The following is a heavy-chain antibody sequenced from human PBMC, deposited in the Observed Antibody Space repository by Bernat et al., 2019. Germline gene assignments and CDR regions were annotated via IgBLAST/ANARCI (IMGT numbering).Heavy chain of an antibody. CDR2: IYSGGEV. J-gene: IGHJ5*02. V-gene: IGHV3-66*01. D-gene: IGHD3-10*01. CDR1: GFTVSSNF. CDR3: ARDSDYYGSGRLGWFDP. Sequence: EVQLVESGGGLVQPGGSLRLSCAASGFTVSSNFMSWVRQAPGKGLEWVSVIYSGGEVHYADSVKGRFTISRDNFKNTLYLQMNSLRAEDTALYYCARDSDYYGSGRLGWFDPWGQGALVTVSS.